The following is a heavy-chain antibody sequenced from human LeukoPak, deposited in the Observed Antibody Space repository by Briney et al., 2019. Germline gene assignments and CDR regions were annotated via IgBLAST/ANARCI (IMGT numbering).Heavy chain of an antibody. CDR2: ISWNSGSI. D-gene: IGHD1-7*01. CDR1: GFTFDDYA. Sequence: GRSLRLSCAASGFTFDDYAMHWVRQAPGKGLEWVSGISWNSGSIGYADSVKGRFTISRDNAKNSLYLQMNRLRAEDTALYYCATSRGNWSYVLGDYWGQGTLVTVSS. J-gene: IGHJ4*02. V-gene: IGHV3-9*01. CDR3: ATSRGNWSYVLGDY.